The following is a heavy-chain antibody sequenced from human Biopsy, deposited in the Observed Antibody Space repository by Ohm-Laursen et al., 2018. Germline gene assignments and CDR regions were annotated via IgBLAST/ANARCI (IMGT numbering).Heavy chain of an antibody. Sequence: GTLSLTWAVSGGSFSGYYWSWIRQTPGKGLEWIGEINHSGRTNYNPSLKSRVTISVDASKNQFSLKVRSVTAADTAVYYCVRGVDYYDPYHYYALDVWGQGTTVTVSS. CDR2: INHSGRT. D-gene: IGHD3-22*01. CDR3: VRGVDYYDPYHYYALDV. CDR1: GGSFSGYY. J-gene: IGHJ6*02. V-gene: IGHV4-34*01.